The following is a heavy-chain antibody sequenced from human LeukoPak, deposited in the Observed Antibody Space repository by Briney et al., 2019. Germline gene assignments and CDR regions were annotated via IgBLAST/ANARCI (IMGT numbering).Heavy chain of an antibody. CDR2: IKRGGSEK. J-gene: IGHJ4*02. V-gene: IGHV3-7*03. Sequence: GGSLRLSCAASGFTFSSYWMTWVRQAPGEGLEWVANIKRGGSEKHYVDAVKGRFTISRDNAKNSMFLQMNSLRAEDTAVYYCARVYGDFPVSSGDSYWHSYFDNWGQGTLVIVSS. CDR1: GFTFSSYW. CDR3: ARVYGDFPVSSGDSYWHSYFDN. D-gene: IGHD3-22*01.